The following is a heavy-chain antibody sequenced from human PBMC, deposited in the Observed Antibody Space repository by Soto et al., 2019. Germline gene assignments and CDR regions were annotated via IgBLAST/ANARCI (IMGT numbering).Heavy chain of an antibody. Sequence: PGGSLRLSCAASGFTDSSNYMTWVRQAPGKGLEWVSSIHPGGDTFYADSVKGRFSFSRDNSKNTVYLQMNSLRVEDTAVYYCARGTDEAKIRFEPWGQGTLVTVSS. CDR2: IHPGGDT. CDR1: GFTDSSNY. V-gene: IGHV3-53*01. CDR3: ARGTDEAKIRFEP. D-gene: IGHD5-12*01. J-gene: IGHJ5*02.